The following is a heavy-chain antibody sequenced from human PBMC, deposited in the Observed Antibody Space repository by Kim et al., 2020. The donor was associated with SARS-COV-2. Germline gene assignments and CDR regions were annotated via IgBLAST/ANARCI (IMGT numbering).Heavy chain of an antibody. V-gene: IGHV3-7*01. D-gene: IGHD4-4*01. Sequence: GGSLRLSCAASGFTFNNYWMNWVRQAPGKGLEWVANIKKDGSEKYYVDSVKGRFTISRDNAKNSLYLQMSSLRAEDTAVYYCARGSNSACDYWGQGTLVTVSS. J-gene: IGHJ4*02. CDR1: GFTFNNYW. CDR3: ARGSNSACDY. CDR2: IKKDGSEK.